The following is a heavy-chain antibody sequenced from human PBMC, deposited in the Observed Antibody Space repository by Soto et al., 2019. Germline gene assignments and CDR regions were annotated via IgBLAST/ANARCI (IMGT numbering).Heavy chain of an antibody. J-gene: IGHJ4*02. CDR3: AKDLGYDILTTTFDY. D-gene: IGHD3-9*01. Sequence: EVQLLESGGGLVQPGGSLRLSCAASGFTFSSYAMSWVRQAPGKGLEWVSAISGSGGSTYYADSVKGRFTISRDNSKNTLYLQMNGLRAEDTAVYYCAKDLGYDILTTTFDYWGQGTLVTVSS. CDR2: ISGSGGST. V-gene: IGHV3-23*01. CDR1: GFTFSSYA.